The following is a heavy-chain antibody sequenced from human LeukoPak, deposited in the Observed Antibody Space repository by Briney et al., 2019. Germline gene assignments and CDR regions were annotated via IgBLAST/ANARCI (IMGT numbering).Heavy chain of an antibody. Sequence: GGSLRLSCAASAFTFSSYGMHWVRQAPGKGLEWVAVISYDGSNKYYADSVKGRFTISRDNSKNTPYLQMNGLRADDTAVYYCARDGQYSSSHKRDWGQGTLVTVSS. V-gene: IGHV3-30*03. D-gene: IGHD6-13*01. CDR3: ARDGQYSSSHKRD. CDR1: AFTFSSYG. CDR2: ISYDGSNK. J-gene: IGHJ4*02.